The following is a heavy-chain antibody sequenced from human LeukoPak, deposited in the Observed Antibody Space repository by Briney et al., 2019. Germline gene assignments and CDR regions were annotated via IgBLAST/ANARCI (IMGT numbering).Heavy chain of an antibody. D-gene: IGHD5-24*01. V-gene: IGHV3-7*01. CDR3: ARERDGRFFDY. J-gene: IGHJ4*02. CDR2: INQDGSEK. CDR1: GLNFRSFW. Sequence: GGSLRLSCAVSGLNFRSFWMSWVRQAPGKGLEWVANINQDGSEKYFVDSVKGRFTISRDNSKNSLHLQMNTLRGEDTAVYYCARERDGRFFDYWGQGTLVTVSS.